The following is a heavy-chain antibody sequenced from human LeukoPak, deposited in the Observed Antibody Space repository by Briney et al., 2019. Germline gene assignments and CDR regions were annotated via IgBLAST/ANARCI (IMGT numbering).Heavy chain of an antibody. D-gene: IGHD6-13*01. CDR3: AKVLRKAYSRWYVPENLNFDY. CDR1: GFTFSSYA. V-gene: IGHV3-23*01. J-gene: IGHJ4*02. CDR2: ISGSGGST. Sequence: GGSLRLSCAASGFTFSSYAMSWVRQAPGKGLEWVSAISGSGGSTYYADFVKGRFTISRDNSKNTLYLQMNSLRAEDTAVYYCAKVLRKAYSRWYVPENLNFDYWGQGTLVTVSS.